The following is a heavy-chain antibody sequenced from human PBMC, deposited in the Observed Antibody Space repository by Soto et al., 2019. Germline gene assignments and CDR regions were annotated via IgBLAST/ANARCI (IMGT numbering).Heavy chain of an antibody. V-gene: IGHV4-4*02. CDR1: GGSISSSNW. D-gene: IGHD3-22*01. J-gene: IGHJ3*02. CDR3: ARFVPPPYYYDSSGYYYGPTLVRRGEDAFDI. Sequence: LRATLSLTCAVSGGSISSSNWWSWVRQPPGKGLEWIGEIYHSGSTNYNPSLKSRVTISVDKSKNQFSLKLSSVTAADTAVYYCARFVPPPYYYDSSGYYYGPTLVRRGEDAFDIWGQGTMVTVSS. CDR2: IYHSGST.